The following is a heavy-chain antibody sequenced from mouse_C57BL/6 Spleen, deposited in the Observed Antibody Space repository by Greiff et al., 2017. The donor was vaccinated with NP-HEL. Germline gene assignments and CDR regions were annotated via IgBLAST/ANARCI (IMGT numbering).Heavy chain of an antibody. V-gene: IGHV1-81*01. D-gene: IGHD2-4*01. Sequence: QVQLQQSGAELARPGASVKLSCKASGYTFTSYGISWVKQRTGQGLEWIGEIYPRSGNTYYNEKFKGKATLTADKSSSTAYMELRSLTSEDSAIYFCARFYDYDRAWFAYWGQGTLVTVSA. CDR1: GYTFTSYG. J-gene: IGHJ3*01. CDR3: ARFYDYDRAWFAY. CDR2: IYPRSGNT.